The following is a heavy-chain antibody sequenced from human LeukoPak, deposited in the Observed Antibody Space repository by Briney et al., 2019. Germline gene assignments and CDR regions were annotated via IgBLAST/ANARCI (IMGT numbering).Heavy chain of an antibody. CDR2: IYYSGST. J-gene: IGHJ5*02. D-gene: IGHD6-19*01. Sequence: SETLSLTCTVSGGSISSSSYYWGWIRQPPGKGLEWIGYIYYSGSTNYNPSLKSRVTISVDTSKNQFSLKLSSVTAADTAVYYCARMYSSGLNWFDPWGQGTLVTVSS. V-gene: IGHV4-61*05. CDR1: GGSISSSSYY. CDR3: ARMYSSGLNWFDP.